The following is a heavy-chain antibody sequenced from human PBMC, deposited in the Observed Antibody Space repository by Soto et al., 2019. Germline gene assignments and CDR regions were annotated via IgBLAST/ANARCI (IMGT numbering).Heavy chain of an antibody. D-gene: IGHD3-9*01. CDR1: GFSFSNSS. J-gene: IGHJ5*01. Sequence: PGQPLKISCKGIGFSFSNSSIGWVRQMPGKGLEWMGIIYPSDSDTRYSPTSEGHVTISADTSITTAYLQWSTLRPSDTGMYYCARISPAFDWLSKCLGCFDPWGQGTLVTVSS. V-gene: IGHV5-51*01. CDR3: ARISPAFDWLSKCLGCFDP. CDR2: IYPSDSDT.